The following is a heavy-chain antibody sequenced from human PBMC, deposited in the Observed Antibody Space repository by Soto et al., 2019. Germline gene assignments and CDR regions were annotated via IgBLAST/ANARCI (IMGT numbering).Heavy chain of an antibody. Sequence: QVQLVQSGAEVKKPGSSVKVSCKASGGTFNRNTISWVRQAPGQGLEWMGGIIPIFGTANYAQKFQGRVTITADESTSTAYMELSRLRSEDTAVYYCARQFDYDSSGYYYAYWGQGTLVTVSS. CDR1: GGTFNRNT. J-gene: IGHJ4*02. D-gene: IGHD3-22*01. CDR3: ARQFDYDSSGYYYAY. V-gene: IGHV1-69*01. CDR2: IIPIFGTA.